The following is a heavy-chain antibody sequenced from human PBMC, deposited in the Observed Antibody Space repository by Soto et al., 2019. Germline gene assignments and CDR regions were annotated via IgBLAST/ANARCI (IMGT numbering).Heavy chain of an antibody. CDR3: ARDLNAGYCSGGSCDGPRPHDFWFDP. D-gene: IGHD2-15*01. CDR2: ISAYNGNT. J-gene: IGHJ5*02. Sequence: APVKVSWKDCGYSFACYGISWVQQAPGQRLEWMGWISAYNGNTNYAQKLQGRVTMTTDTSTSTAYMELRSLRSDDTAVYYCARDLNAGYCSGGSCDGPRPHDFWFDPWGQGTLVTVSS. V-gene: IGHV1-18*01. CDR1: GYSFACYG.